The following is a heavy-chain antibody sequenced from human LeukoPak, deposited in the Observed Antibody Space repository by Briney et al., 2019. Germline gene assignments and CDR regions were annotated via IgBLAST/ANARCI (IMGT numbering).Heavy chain of an antibody. J-gene: IGHJ4*02. CDR1: GYTFTIYY. D-gene: IGHD4-17*01. Sequence: ASVKVSCKASGYTFTIYYMYWVREAPGQGLEWMGLINPSGGSTSYAEKVQGRVTMTRDKSTSTGYMELSGLKSEDAAVYYCAREMYGVDYWGQGTLVTVSS. V-gene: IGHV1-46*01. CDR3: AREMYGVDY. CDR2: INPSGGST.